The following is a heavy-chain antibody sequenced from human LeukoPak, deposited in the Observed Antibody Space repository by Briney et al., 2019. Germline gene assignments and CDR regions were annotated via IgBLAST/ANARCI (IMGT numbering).Heavy chain of an antibody. V-gene: IGHV4-34*01. D-gene: IGHD5-12*01. Sequence: SETLSLTCAVYGGSFSGYYWSWIRQPPGKGLEWIGEINHSGSTNYNPSLKSRVTISVDTSKNLFSLKLSSVTAADTAVYYCARYSPGVYSGYDYSSTSDAFDIWGQGTMVTVSS. J-gene: IGHJ3*02. CDR3: ARYSPGVYSGYDYSSTSDAFDI. CDR2: INHSGST. CDR1: GGSFSGYY.